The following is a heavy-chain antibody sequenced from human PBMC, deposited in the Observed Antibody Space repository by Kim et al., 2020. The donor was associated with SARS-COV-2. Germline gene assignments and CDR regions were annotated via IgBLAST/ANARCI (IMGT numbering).Heavy chain of an antibody. Sequence: SETLSLTCAVYGGSFSGYYWSWIRQPPGKGLEWIGEINHSGSTNYNPSLKSRVTISVDTSKNQFSLKLSSVTAADTAVYYCARGLEVAAAGRVWFDPWGQGTLVTVPS. CDR2: INHSGST. CDR1: GGSFSGYY. J-gene: IGHJ5*02. D-gene: IGHD6-13*01. V-gene: IGHV4-34*01. CDR3: ARGLEVAAAGRVWFDP.